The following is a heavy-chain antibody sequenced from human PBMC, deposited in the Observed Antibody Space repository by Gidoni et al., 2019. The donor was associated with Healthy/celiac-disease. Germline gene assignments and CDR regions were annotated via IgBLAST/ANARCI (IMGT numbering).Heavy chain of an antibody. CDR2: ISGSGGST. J-gene: IGHJ1*01. Sequence: EVQLLESGGGLVQPGGSLRLSFAASGFTFSRYALSWVRQAPGKGLEWVSAISGSGGSTYYADSVKGRFTISRDNSKNTLYLQMNSLRAEDTAVYYCASPSIFWSGYMVPQYFQHWGQGTLVTVSS. D-gene: IGHD3-3*01. CDR3: ASPSIFWSGYMVPQYFQH. V-gene: IGHV3-23*01. CDR1: GFTFSRYA.